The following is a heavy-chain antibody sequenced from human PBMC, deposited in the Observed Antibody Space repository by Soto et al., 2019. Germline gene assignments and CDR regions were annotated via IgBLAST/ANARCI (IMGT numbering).Heavy chain of an antibody. CDR1: GFTFSSYS. D-gene: IGHD3-9*01. V-gene: IGHV3-48*02. CDR3: ARDKVPGIDWLFQFGWFDP. J-gene: IGHJ5*02. Sequence: GGSLRLSCAASGFTFSSYSMNWVRQAPGKGLEWVSYISSSSSTIYYADSVKGRFTISRDNAKNSLYLQMNSLRDEDTAVYYCARDKVPGIDWLFQFGWFDPWGQGTLVTVSS. CDR2: ISSSSSTI.